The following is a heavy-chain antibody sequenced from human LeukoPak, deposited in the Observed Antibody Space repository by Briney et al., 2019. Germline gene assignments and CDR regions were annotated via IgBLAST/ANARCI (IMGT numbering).Heavy chain of an antibody. Sequence: PSETLSLTCDVSGSSVNSDQYWGWMRHSPRAGLEWIGSVHQTGSPYYNPSLGSRVSLSIDSTKNSFSLRLTSVTAADTAVYYSAMLRLGELSLSANAYDIWGQGTMVIVSS. V-gene: IGHV4-38-2*01. CDR2: VHQTGSP. CDR1: GSSVNSDQY. CDR3: AMLRLGELSLSANAYDI. J-gene: IGHJ3*02. D-gene: IGHD3-16*02.